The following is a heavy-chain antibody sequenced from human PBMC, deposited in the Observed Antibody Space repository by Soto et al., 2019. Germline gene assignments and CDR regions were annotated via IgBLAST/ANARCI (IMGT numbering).Heavy chain of an antibody. Sequence: SETLSLTCTVFGGSISTYYWSWIRQPPGKGLEWIGYIYYSGSTNYNPSLKSRVTISVDTSKNQFSLKLSSVTAADTAVYYCARRPLTFETIHRGQGILVTLSS. CDR2: IYYSGST. CDR1: GGSISTYY. V-gene: IGHV4-59*01. CDR3: ARRPLTFETIH. D-gene: IGHD2-2*02. J-gene: IGHJ4*02.